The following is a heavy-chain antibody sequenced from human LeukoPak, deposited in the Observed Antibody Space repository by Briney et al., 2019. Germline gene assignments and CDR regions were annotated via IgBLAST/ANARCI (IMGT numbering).Heavy chain of an antibody. J-gene: IGHJ4*02. D-gene: IGHD3-22*01. CDR3: ARAPQHYDSSGLGTY. Sequence: SETLSLTCAVYGGSFSGYYWSWIRQPPGKGLEWIGEINHSGSTNYNPSLKSRVTISVDTSKNQFSLKLSSVTAADTAVYYCARAPQHYDSSGLGTYWGQGTLVTVSS. CDR2: INHSGST. CDR1: GGSFSGYY. V-gene: IGHV4-34*01.